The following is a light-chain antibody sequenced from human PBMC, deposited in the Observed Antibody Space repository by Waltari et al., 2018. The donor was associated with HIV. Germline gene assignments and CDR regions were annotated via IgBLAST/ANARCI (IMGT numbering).Light chain of an antibody. CDR2: KDS. J-gene: IGLJ2*01. CDR3: QSVDRSRVV. V-gene: IGLV3-25*03. CDR1: ALPKQY. Sequence: SYELTQPPSVSVSPGQTARITCSGDALPKQYAYWYQQKPGQAPVVVIYKDSDRPSGSPERLSGSSSGTTVTLTISGVQTEDEADYYCQSVDRSRVVFGGGTKLTVL.